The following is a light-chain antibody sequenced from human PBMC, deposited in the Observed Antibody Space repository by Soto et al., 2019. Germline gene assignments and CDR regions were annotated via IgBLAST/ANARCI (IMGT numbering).Light chain of an antibody. J-gene: IGKJ5*01. Sequence: DIQMTQSPASLSSSVGDRVTITCRASQGISHDLAWYQQKPGKVPKLLICAASTLQSGVPSRFSGSGSGTDFTLTISGLHPEDFATYYCQKYNTAPLTFGQGTRLEI. V-gene: IGKV1-27*01. CDR2: AAS. CDR3: QKYNTAPLT. CDR1: QGISHD.